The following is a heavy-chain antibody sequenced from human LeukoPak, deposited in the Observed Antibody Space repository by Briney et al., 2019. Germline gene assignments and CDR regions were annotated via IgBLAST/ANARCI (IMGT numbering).Heavy chain of an antibody. Sequence: GGSLRLSCAASGFTFSSYGMHWVRQAPGKGLEWVAVISNDGSNKYYADSVKGRFTISRDNSKNTLYLQMNSLRAEDTAVYYCAKDLGDFWSGTTDYYYYGMDVWGQGTTVTVSS. CDR2: ISNDGSNK. D-gene: IGHD3-3*01. V-gene: IGHV3-30*18. CDR1: GFTFSSYG. CDR3: AKDLGDFWSGTTDYYYYGMDV. J-gene: IGHJ6*02.